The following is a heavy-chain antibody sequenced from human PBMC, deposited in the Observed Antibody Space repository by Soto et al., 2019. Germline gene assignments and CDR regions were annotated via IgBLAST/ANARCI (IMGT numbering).Heavy chain of an antibody. CDR2: IYYSGST. CDR3: AGASTWHPGAFDI. D-gene: IGHD5-12*01. Sequence: SETLSLTCAVSGYSISSSNWWGWIRQPPGKGLEWIGYIYYSGSTYYKPSLKSRVTISVDTSKNQLSLKLSSVTAADTAVYYCAGASTWHPGAFDIWGQGTTVTVSS. V-gene: IGHV4-28*01. CDR1: GYSISSSNW. J-gene: IGHJ3*02.